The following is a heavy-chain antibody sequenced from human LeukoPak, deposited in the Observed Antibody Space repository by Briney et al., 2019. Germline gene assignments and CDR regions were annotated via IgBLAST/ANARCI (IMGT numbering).Heavy chain of an antibody. V-gene: IGHV3-74*01. CDR1: GFTLNSYW. D-gene: IGHD4-17*01. CDR3: VKDRTTVTLFDY. J-gene: IGHJ4*02. Sequence: GGPLSLSCAASGFTLNSYWMLWLRQAAGKGLVWVSRIKTDGSFSDYADAVKGRLTISRDNAKNTLYLQMNSLRAEDSAVYYCVKDRTTVTLFDYWGQGALVTVSS. CDR2: IKTDGSFS.